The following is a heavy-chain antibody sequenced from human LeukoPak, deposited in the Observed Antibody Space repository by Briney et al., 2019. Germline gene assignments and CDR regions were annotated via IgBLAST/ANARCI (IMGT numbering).Heavy chain of an antibody. CDR3: ARDVGCSSVTCYLDS. J-gene: IGHJ4*02. D-gene: IGHD2-2*01. CDR1: GFTFEAYT. CDR2: INWNGDTT. Sequence: GGSLRLSCAASGFTFEAYTMHWVRQAPGKGLEWVPLINWNGDTTYYSDSVRGRFSISRDNSKHSLYLQMNSLRTEDTAFYYCARDVGCSSVTCYLDSWGQGTQVTVSS. V-gene: IGHV3-43*01.